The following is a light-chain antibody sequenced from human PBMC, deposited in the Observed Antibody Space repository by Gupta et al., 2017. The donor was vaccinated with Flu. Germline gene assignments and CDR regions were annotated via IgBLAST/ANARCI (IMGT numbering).Light chain of an antibody. CDR1: SSDVGGYNY. CDR2: EVS. J-gene: IGLJ1*01. CDR3: SSYAGSYFYYV. V-gene: IGLV2-8*01. Sequence: QPALTQPPSASGSPGQSVPTSCPGTSSDVGGYNYVSWYQQHPAKAPKLMIYEVSKRPSGVPDRFSGSKSGNTASLTVSGLQAEDEADYYCSSYAGSYFYYVFGTGTKVTVL.